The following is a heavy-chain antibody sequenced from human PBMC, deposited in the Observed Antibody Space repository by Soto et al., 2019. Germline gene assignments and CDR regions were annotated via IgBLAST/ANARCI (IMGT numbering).Heavy chain of an antibody. CDR3: ARGYNYDFWSGYHEIDFDY. D-gene: IGHD3-3*01. J-gene: IGHJ4*02. CDR1: GFTFSSYW. CDR2: IKQDGSEK. V-gene: IGHV3-7*01. Sequence: AGGSLRLSCAASGFTFSSYWMSWVRQAPGKGLEWVANIKQDGSEKYYVDSVKGRFTISRDNAKNSLYLQMNSLRAEDTAVYYCARGYNYDFWSGYHEIDFDYWGQGTLVTVSS.